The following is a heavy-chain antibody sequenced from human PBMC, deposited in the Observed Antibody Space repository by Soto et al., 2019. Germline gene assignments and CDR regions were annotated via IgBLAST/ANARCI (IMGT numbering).Heavy chain of an antibody. CDR3: AKDLEGYCTTTSCYTYFGLDV. CDR1: GFTFSSYV. D-gene: IGHD2-2*01. Sequence: GGSLRLSCAASGFTFSSYVMHWVRQAPGKGLEWVAVISYDGSNKYYADYVKGRFTISRDNSKHTLYLQMNSLRPEDTAVYYCAKDLEGYCTTTSCYTYFGLDVWGQGTTVTVSS. CDR2: ISYDGSNK. V-gene: IGHV3-30*18. J-gene: IGHJ6*02.